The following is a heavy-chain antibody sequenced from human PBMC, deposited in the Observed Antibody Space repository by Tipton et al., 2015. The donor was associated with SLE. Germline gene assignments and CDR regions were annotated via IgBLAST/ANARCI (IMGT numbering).Heavy chain of an antibody. CDR3: ARGGTPAAGYSWFDP. D-gene: IGHD6-13*01. CDR1: GGSFSGYY. J-gene: IGHJ5*02. Sequence: TLSLTCAVYGGSFSGYYWSWIRQPPGKPLDWIGYFDDSGSTIKYNPSLKSRVTISIDTSKNHFSLKLKSLTAADTAVYYCARGGTPAAGYSWFDPWGQGTLVTVSS. V-gene: IGHV4-59*01. CDR2: FDDSGST.